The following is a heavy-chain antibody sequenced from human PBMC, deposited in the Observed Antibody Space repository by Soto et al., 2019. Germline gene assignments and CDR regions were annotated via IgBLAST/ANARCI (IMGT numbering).Heavy chain of an antibody. CDR2: VYHTGRT. CDR3: ARDFAYFDS. V-gene: IGHV4-61*01. D-gene: IGHD3-3*01. CDR1: VGSFKSGSYS. Sequence: SESLSPTCTVSVGSFKSGSYSWSWIRQPPGKGLEWIGHVYHTGRTSYNPSLKSRVSISMDTSKNQFSLNLDSVTAADTAVYFCARDFAYFDSWGQGTLVTVPS. J-gene: IGHJ4*02.